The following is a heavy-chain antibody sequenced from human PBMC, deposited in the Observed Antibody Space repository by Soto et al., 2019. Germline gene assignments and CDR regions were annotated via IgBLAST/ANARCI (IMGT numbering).Heavy chain of an antibody. D-gene: IGHD4-17*01. CDR2: IYYIGNT. J-gene: IGHJ4*02. Sequence: QLQLQESGSGLVKPSETLSLTCIVSNGSISSRSSYWGWIRQTPGKGLEWIGSIYYIGNTYYNPSFKSRVTISIDTSKTQFALKMNSVTAADTAVYFCGGQDYGAKGYYFDNWGQGALVTVSS. CDR3: GGQDYGAKGYYFDN. CDR1: NGSISSRSSY. V-gene: IGHV4-39*01.